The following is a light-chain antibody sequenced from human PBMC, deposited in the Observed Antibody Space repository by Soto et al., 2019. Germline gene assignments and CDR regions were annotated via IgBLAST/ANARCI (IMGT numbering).Light chain of an antibody. J-gene: IGKJ1*01. CDR1: QSLNRE. CDR3: QQYNNWPGT. Sequence: IVMTQSPATLSMSPGERATLSCRASQSLNRELAWYQQKPGQSPRLLIFGASIRATGIPARFSGSGSGTEFTLTIGSLQSEDCALYYCQQYNNWPGTFGQGTKVDIK. V-gene: IGKV3-15*01. CDR2: GAS.